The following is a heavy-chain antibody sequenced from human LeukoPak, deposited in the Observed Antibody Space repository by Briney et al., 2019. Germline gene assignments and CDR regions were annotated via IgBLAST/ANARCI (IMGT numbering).Heavy chain of an antibody. CDR3: ARRTYCSGGSCYSGSYY. CDR2: INHSGST. CDR1: GGSFSGYY. Sequence: PSEALSLTCAVYGGSFSGYYWSWIRQPPGKGLEWIGEINHSGSTNYNPSLTSRVTISVDTSKNQFSLKLSSVTAADTAVYYCARRTYCSGGSCYSGSYYWGQGTLVTVSS. V-gene: IGHV4-34*01. D-gene: IGHD2-15*01. J-gene: IGHJ4*02.